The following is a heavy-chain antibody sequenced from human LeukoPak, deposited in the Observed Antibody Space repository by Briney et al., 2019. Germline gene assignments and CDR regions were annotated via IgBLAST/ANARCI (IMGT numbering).Heavy chain of an antibody. CDR2: INPSGGST. V-gene: IGHV1-46*01. CDR1: GYTFTSYY. Sequence: ASVKVSCKASGYTFTSYYMHWVRQAPGQGLEWMGIINPSGGSTSYAQKFQGRVTMTRDTSISTAYMELSRLRSDDTAVYYCARAGSGRITIFGVVTQNDYWGQGTLVTVSS. D-gene: IGHD3-3*01. CDR3: ARAGSGRITIFGVVTQNDY. J-gene: IGHJ4*02.